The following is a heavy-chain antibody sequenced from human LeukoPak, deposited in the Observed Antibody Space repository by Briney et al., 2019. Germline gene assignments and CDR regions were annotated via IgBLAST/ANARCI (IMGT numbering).Heavy chain of an antibody. Sequence: GRSLRPSCAASGFTFSSYGMHWVRQAPGKGLEWVAVISYDGSNKYYADSVKGRFTISRDNSKNTLYLQMNSLRAEDTAVYYCAKVSGVFIVGAYDYWGQGTLVTVSS. CDR2: ISYDGSNK. CDR3: AKVSGVFIVGAYDY. V-gene: IGHV3-30*18. J-gene: IGHJ4*02. D-gene: IGHD1-26*01. CDR1: GFTFSSYG.